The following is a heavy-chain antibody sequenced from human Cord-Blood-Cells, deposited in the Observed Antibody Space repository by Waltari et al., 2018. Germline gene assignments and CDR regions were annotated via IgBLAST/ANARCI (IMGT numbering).Heavy chain of an antibody. CDR1: GSTRTHLP. J-gene: IGHJ4*02. Sequence: QVQLVQSGAEVKKPGASVKVSWQVSGSTRTHLPMHWVRQAPGKGLEWMGGFDPEDGETIYAQKFQGRVTMTEDTSTDTAYMELSSLRSEDTAVYYCATGLWFREFRWDDYWGQGTLVTVSS. CDR2: FDPEDGET. D-gene: IGHD3-10*01. V-gene: IGHV1-24*01. CDR3: ATGLWFREFRWDDY.